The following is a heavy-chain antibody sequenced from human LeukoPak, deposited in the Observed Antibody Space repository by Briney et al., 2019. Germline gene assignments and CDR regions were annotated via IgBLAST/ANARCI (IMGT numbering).Heavy chain of an antibody. CDR3: ARDLTDFWSGYWSY. CDR1: GFTFSSYS. CDR2: ISSSSSYI. V-gene: IGHV3-21*01. J-gene: IGHJ4*02. D-gene: IGHD3-3*01. Sequence: GGSLRLSCAASGFTFSSYSMNWVPQAPGKGLEWVSSISSSSSYIYYADSVKGRFTISRDNAKNSQYLQMNSLRAEDTAVYYCARDLTDFWSGYWSYWGQGTLVTVSS.